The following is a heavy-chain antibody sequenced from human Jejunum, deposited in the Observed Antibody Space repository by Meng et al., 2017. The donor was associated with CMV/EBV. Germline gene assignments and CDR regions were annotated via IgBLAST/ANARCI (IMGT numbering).Heavy chain of an antibody. CDR2: TYYRSKWYS. CDR1: ADSVSRNSGA. CDR3: ARGGGWNYFDY. J-gene: IGHJ4*02. V-gene: IGHV6-1*01. Sequence: DPGIAKPSDTHSLTLAIPADSVSRNSGASHCIRQSPSRGLEWLGRTYYRSKWYSEYAPSVKSRIVINPDTSKNQFSLQVNSVTPEDTAVYYCARGGGWNYFDYWGQGALVTVSS. D-gene: IGHD6-19*01.